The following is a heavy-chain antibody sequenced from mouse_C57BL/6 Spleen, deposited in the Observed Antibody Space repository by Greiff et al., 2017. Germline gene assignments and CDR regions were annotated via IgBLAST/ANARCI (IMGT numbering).Heavy chain of an antibody. V-gene: IGHV14-3*01. D-gene: IGHD1-1*01. CDR2: IDPANGNT. Sequence: EVQLQQSVAELVRPGASVKLSCTASGFNIQNTYMHWVKQRPEQGLEWIGRIDPANGNTKYAPKFQGKATITADTSSNTAYLQLSSLTSEDTAIYYCARSNYYGSSYDYYAMDYWGQGTSVTVSS. CDR1: GFNIQNTY. J-gene: IGHJ4*01. CDR3: ARSNYYGSSYDYYAMDY.